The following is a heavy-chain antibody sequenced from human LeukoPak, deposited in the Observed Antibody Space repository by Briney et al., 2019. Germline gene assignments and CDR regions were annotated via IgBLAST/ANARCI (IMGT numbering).Heavy chain of an antibody. V-gene: IGHV4-31*03. J-gene: IGHJ6*03. CDR3: ARTGRVVPAANPYYYYYYMDV. CDR1: GGSISSGGYY. D-gene: IGHD2-2*01. CDR2: IYYSGST. Sequence: PSQTLSLTCTVSGGSISSGGYYWSWIRQHPGKGLERIGYIYYSGSTYYNPSLKSRVTISVDTSKNQFSLKLSSVTAADTAVYYCARTGRVVPAANPYYYYYYMDVWGKGTTVTVSS.